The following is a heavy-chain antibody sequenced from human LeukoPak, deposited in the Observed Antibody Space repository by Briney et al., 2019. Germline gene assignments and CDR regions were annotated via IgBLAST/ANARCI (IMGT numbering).Heavy chain of an antibody. J-gene: IGHJ4*02. CDR2: FDPEDGET. CDR1: GYTLTELS. D-gene: IGHD3-16*02. V-gene: IGHV1-24*01. CDR3: ATDEAANYDYVWGSYRYNFNY. Sequence: ASVKVSCKVSGYTLTELSMHWVRQAPGKGLEWTGGFDPEDGETIYAQKFQGRVTMTEDTSTDTAYMELSSLRSEDTAVYYCATDEAANYDYVWGSYRYNFNYWGQGTLVTVSS.